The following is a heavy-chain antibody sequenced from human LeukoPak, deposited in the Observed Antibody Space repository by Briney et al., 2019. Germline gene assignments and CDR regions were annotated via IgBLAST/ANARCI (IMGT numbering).Heavy chain of an antibody. CDR1: VYTFTSYY. CDR2: INPSGGST. Sequence: GASVKVSCKASVYTFTSYYMHWVRQSTGQELEWMGIINPSGGSTSYAQKFQGRVTMTRDTSTSTVYMELSSLRSEDTAVYYCARESGGTAGPDYWGQGTLVTVSS. V-gene: IGHV1-46*01. CDR3: ARESGGTAGPDY. J-gene: IGHJ4*02. D-gene: IGHD2-15*01.